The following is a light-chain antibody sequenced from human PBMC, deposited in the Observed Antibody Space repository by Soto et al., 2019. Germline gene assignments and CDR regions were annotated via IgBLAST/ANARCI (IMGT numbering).Light chain of an antibody. V-gene: IGLV2-14*01. J-gene: IGLJ1*01. CDR1: SSDVGAYNY. CDR2: DVS. CDR3: CSYAGDSAHYV. Sequence: QSVLTQPASVSGSPGQSITISCTGTSSDVGAYNYVSWYQQYPGKAPKLMIYDVSNRPSGISNRFSGSKSANTASLTISGLQAEDEADYYCCSYAGDSAHYVFGTGTKVTVL.